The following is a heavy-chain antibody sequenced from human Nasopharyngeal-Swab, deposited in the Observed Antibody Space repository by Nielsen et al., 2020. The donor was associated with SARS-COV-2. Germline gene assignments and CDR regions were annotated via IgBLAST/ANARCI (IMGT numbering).Heavy chain of an antibody. V-gene: IGHV4-59*12. Sequence: WIRQPPGKGLEWIGYIYYSGSTNYNPSLKSRVTISVDTSKNQFSLKLSSVTAADTAVYYCARGGGRVVVVPAARVRSYYYGMDVWGQGTTVTVSS. CDR3: ARGGGRVVVVPAARVRSYYYGMDV. CDR2: IYYSGST. D-gene: IGHD2-2*01. J-gene: IGHJ6*02.